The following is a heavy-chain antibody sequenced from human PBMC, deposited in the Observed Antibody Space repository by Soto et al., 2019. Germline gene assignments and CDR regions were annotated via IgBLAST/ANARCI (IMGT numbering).Heavy chain of an antibody. Sequence: EVQLVESGGGLVQPGGSLRLSCAASGFSFSSYCMNWVRQAPGRGLEWVANIKQDGNEKYYVDSVKGRFTISRDNAKNSLYLQMTRLTAEYTAVYFWASGPSRDSNGWYYLDFWGQGTLVTVSS. CDR1: GFSFSSYC. V-gene: IGHV3-7*05. D-gene: IGHD6-19*01. CDR2: IKQDGNEK. J-gene: IGHJ4*02. CDR3: ASGPSRDSNGWYYLDF.